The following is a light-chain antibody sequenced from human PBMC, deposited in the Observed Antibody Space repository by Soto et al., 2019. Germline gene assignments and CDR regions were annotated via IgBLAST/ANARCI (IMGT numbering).Light chain of an antibody. J-gene: IGLJ2*01. CDR1: SSNIGINT. CDR3: AAWDDTLNEV. CDR2: SNN. Sequence: QSALTQPPSASGTPGQRVTISCSGSSSNIGINTVNWYQQLPGTAPKLLIYSNNRRPSGVHDRFSGSKPGTSASLAISGLQSEDEADYYCAAWDDTLNEVFGGGTQLTVX. V-gene: IGLV1-44*01.